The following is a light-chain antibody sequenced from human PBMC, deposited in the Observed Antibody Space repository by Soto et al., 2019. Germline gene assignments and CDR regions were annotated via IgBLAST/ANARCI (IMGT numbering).Light chain of an antibody. CDR1: SSDVGSYNR. J-gene: IGLJ3*02. CDR2: QVS. V-gene: IGLV2-18*02. Sequence: QSVLTQPPSVSGSPGQSVTISCTGTSSDVGSYNRVSWYQQPPGTAPKLMICQVSNRPSGVPDRFSGSKSGNTAPLTISGLQAEDEADYYCSSYTSSGTWVFGGGTKVTVL. CDR3: SSYTSSGTWV.